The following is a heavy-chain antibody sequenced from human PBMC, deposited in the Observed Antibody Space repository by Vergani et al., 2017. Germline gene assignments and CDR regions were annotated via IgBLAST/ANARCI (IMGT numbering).Heavy chain of an antibody. CDR1: GDSISSGVYY. J-gene: IGHJ4*02. Sequence: QVQLQESGPGLVKPSQTLSLPCSVSGDSISSGVYYWNWIRQHPGKGLEWIGYIYSTGSTHHNPSLRRRVNMSVDTSKNQFSLKLNSVTAADTAMYYCARMGGYDEGDAFRIGYFDSWGQGTLVTFSS. V-gene: IGHV4-31*03. CDR3: ARMGGYDEGDAFRIGYFDS. CDR2: IYSTGST. D-gene: IGHD3-22*01.